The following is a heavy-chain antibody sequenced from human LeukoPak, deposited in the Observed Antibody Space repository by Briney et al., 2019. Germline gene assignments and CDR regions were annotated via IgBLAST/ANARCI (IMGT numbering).Heavy chain of an antibody. V-gene: IGHV1-18*01. Sequence: ASVKVSCKASGYTFTSYYITWVRQAPGQGLEWMGWISTYNGNTNYAQKFQGRVTMTTDTSTTTAYMELMSLISDDTAVYYCARTTSGCPDYWGQGTLVTVSS. J-gene: IGHJ4*02. CDR3: ARTTSGCPDY. D-gene: IGHD6-19*01. CDR2: ISTYNGNT. CDR1: GYTFTSYY.